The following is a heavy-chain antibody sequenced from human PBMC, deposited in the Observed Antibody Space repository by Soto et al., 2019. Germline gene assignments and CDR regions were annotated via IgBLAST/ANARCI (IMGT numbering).Heavy chain of an antibody. CDR1: GFTFSDYG. Sequence: QVQLVESGGGVVQPGRSLRLSCAASGFTFSDYGMHWVRQAPGKGLEWVAVIWYDGSNKYYADSVKGRFTISRDNSKNTLYLQMNSLRAEDTAVYYCAKGYPLRGSGWYLDYWGQGTLVTVSS. D-gene: IGHD6-19*01. CDR3: AKGYPLRGSGWYLDY. J-gene: IGHJ4*02. CDR2: IWYDGSNK. V-gene: IGHV3-33*06.